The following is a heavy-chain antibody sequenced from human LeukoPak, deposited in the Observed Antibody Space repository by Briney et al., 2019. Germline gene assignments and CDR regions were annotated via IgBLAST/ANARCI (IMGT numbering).Heavy chain of an antibody. Sequence: GGSLRLSCAASGFSFSSYEMDWVRQAPGKGLEWVSYISSSGTTKYYADSVKGRFTISRDNAKNSLYLQMNSLGAEDTSVYYCARESGGGSFDIWGPGTTVTVSS. CDR1: GFSFSSYE. D-gene: IGHD3-16*01. CDR2: ISSSGTTK. J-gene: IGHJ3*02. CDR3: ARESGGGSFDI. V-gene: IGHV3-48*03.